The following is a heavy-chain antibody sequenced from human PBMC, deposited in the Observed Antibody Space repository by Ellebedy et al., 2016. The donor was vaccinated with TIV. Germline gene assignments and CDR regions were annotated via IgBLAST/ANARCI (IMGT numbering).Heavy chain of an antibody. Sequence: ASVKVSXKASGYTFTGYYMHWVRQAPGQGLEWMGWINPNSGGTNYAQKFQGRVTMTRDTSISTAYMELSRLRSDDTAVYYCAREDFKRGYYGSGSDYWGQGTLVTVSS. CDR3: AREDFKRGYYGSGSDY. CDR1: GYTFTGYY. J-gene: IGHJ4*02. V-gene: IGHV1-2*02. D-gene: IGHD3-10*01. CDR2: INPNSGGT.